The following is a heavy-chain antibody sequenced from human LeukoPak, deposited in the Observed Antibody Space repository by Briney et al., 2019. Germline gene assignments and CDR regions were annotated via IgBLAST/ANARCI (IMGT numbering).Heavy chain of an antibody. CDR1: GGSISSYY. J-gene: IGHJ3*02. V-gene: IGHV4-59*08. Sequence: PSETLSLTCTVSGGSISSYYWSWIRQPPGKGLEWIGYIYYSGCTNCNPSLKSRVTISVDTSKNQFSLKLSSVTAADTAVYYCARQRYYDFWSGQSAFDIWGQGTMVTLSS. CDR3: ARQRYYDFWSGQSAFDI. CDR2: IYYSGCT. D-gene: IGHD3-3*01.